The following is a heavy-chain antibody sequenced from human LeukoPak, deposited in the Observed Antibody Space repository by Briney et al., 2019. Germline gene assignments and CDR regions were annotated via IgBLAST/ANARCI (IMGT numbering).Heavy chain of an antibody. CDR2: IIPISGPT. CDR1: GDTFSNYA. CDR3: ARDPPRPEYHVFDP. J-gene: IGHJ5*02. Sequence: GSSVKVSCKASGDTFSNYAFSWVRQAPGQGLEWLGGIIPISGPTKYSQKFQGRVTITADESTTTIYMELSGLKSEDTAVYYCARDPPRPEYHVFDPWGQGTLVTVSS. D-gene: IGHD2-2*01. V-gene: IGHV1-69*13.